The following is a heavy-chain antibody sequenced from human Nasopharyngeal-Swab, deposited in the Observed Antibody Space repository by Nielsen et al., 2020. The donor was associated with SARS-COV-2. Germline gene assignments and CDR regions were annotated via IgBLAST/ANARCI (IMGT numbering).Heavy chain of an antibody. CDR3: AGRLTMVRGVIPYNWFDP. CDR2: INPSGGST. Sequence: WVRQAPGQGLEWMGIINPSGGSTSYAQKFQGRVTMTRDTSTSTVYMELSSLRSEDTAVYYCAGRLTMVRGVIPYNWFDPWGQGTLVTVSS. D-gene: IGHD3-10*01. V-gene: IGHV1-46*01. J-gene: IGHJ5*02.